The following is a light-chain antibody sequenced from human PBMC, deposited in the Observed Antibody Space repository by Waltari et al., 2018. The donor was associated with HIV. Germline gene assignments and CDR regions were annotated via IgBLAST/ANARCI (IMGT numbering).Light chain of an antibody. CDR3: AAWDDSLNGLL. V-gene: IGLV1-44*01. CDR1: SSNIGSNA. CDR2: SNN. Sequence: QSVLTQPPSASGTPGQGVTISCSGSSSNIGSNAVKWYRQLPGTATKVLIYSNNQLPSGVPDRFSGSKSGTSASLAISGLQSEDDADYYCAAWDDSLNGLLFGGGTKLTVL. J-gene: IGLJ2*01.